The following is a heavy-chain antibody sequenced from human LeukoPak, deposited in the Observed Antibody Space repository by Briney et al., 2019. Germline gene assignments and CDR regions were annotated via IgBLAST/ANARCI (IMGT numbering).Heavy chain of an antibody. CDR2: IIPIFGTA. D-gene: IGHD3-22*01. V-gene: IGHV1-69*05. Sequence: GASVKVSCKASGGTFSSYAISWVRQAPGQGLEWMGGIIPIFGTANYAQKLQGRVTMTTDTSTSTAYMELRSLRSDDTAVYYCARVYDSSGYYYQYYFDYWGQGTLVTVSS. CDR3: ARVYDSSGYYYQYYFDY. CDR1: GGTFSSYA. J-gene: IGHJ4*02.